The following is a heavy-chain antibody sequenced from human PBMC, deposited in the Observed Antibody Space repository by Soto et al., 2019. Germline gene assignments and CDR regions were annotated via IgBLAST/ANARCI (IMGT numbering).Heavy chain of an antibody. CDR1: GFTFSSYA. CDR3: ARGGAKNYYDSSGYPFDY. V-gene: IGHV3-30-3*01. J-gene: IGHJ4*02. D-gene: IGHD3-22*01. Sequence: PGGSLRLSCAASGFTFSSYAMHWVRQAPGKGLEWVAVLSYDGSNKYYADSVKGRFTISRDNSKNMLYLQMNSLRAEDTAVYYCARGGAKNYYDSSGYPFDYWGQGTLVTVS. CDR2: LSYDGSNK.